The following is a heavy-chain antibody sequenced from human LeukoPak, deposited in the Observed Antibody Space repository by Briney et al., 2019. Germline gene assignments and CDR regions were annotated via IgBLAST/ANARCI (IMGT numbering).Heavy chain of an antibody. CDR1: GFTFSTYW. CDR2: IKQDGSEK. Sequence: PGGSLRLSCAASGFTFSTYWMTWVRQAPGKGLEWVAIIKQDGSEKYYVDSVKGRFTISRDNAENSLFLQMNGLRPEDTAVFYCARGQYTDGLSYWGQGTLVTVSS. J-gene: IGHJ4*02. V-gene: IGHV3-7*03. CDR3: ARGQYTDGLSY. D-gene: IGHD5-24*01.